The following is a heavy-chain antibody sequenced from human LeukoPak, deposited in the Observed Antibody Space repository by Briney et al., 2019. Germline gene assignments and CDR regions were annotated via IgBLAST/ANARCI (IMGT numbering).Heavy chain of an antibody. CDR2: ISTSSSYI. CDR1: GFTFSDYN. Sequence: GGSLRLSCAASGFTFSDYNMNWVRQAPGKGLEWVSSISTSSSYIYYADSLKGRFTISRDNSKNTLYLQMNSLRAEDTAVYYCARGRENIVVVPAAIWGASDNYYMDVWGKGTTVTVSS. J-gene: IGHJ6*03. CDR3: ARGRENIVVVPAAIWGASDNYYMDV. D-gene: IGHD2-2*01. V-gene: IGHV3-21*04.